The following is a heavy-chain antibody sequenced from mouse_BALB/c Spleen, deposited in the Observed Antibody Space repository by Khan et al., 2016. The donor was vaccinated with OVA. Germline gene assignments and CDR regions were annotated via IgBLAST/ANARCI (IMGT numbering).Heavy chain of an antibody. V-gene: IGHV9-3-1*01. CDR3: TRGSSRAMDY. Sequence: QIQLVQSGPELKKPGETVKISCKASGYTFTNYGMNWVKQAPGKGLKWMGWIYTYTGEPTYADDFKGRFAFSLESSASTAYLQINILTNEDTATYFCTRGSSRAMDYWGQGTSVTVSS. CDR2: IYTYTGEP. CDR1: GYTFTNYG. D-gene: IGHD1-1*01. J-gene: IGHJ4*01.